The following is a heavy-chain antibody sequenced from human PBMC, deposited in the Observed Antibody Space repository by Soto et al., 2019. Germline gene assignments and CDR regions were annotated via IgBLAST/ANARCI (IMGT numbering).Heavy chain of an antibody. V-gene: IGHV1-69*13. CDR2: IIPIFGTA. CDR1: GGTFSSYA. Sequence: GASVKVSCKASGGTFSSYAISWVRQAPGQGLEWMGGIIPIFGTANYAQKFQGRVTITADESTSTAYMELSSLRSEDTAVYYCARASAQRIAGYYFDYWGQGTLVTVSS. J-gene: IGHJ4*02. CDR3: ARASAQRIAGYYFDY. D-gene: IGHD6-25*01.